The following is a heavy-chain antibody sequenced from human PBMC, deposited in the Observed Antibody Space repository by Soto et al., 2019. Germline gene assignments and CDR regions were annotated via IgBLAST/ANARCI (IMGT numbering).Heavy chain of an antibody. V-gene: IGHV3-23*01. D-gene: IGHD3-22*01. CDR2: ISGSGGST. Sequence: SLRLSCASSGFTFSSYAMSWVRQSPGKGLEWVSAISGSGGSTYYADSVKGRFTISRDNSKNTLYLQMNSLRAEDTAVYYCAKDQDDSSGYYLDYWGQGTLVTVSS. CDR3: AKDQDDSSGYYLDY. J-gene: IGHJ4*02. CDR1: GFTFSSYA.